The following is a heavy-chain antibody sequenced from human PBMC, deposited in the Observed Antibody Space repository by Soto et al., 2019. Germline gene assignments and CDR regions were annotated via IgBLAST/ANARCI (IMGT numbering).Heavy chain of an antibody. V-gene: IGHV3-23*01. J-gene: IGHJ4*02. D-gene: IGHD3-22*01. CDR2: ISGSGGST. CDR3: AKDRHYYYDSSDYFDY. Sequence: EVQLLESGGGLVQPGGSLRLSCAASGFTFSSYAMSWVRQAPGKGLEWVSAISGSGGSTYYADSVKGRFTISRDNSKNTLYLQMNSLRAEDTAVYYCAKDRHYYYDSSDYFDYWGQGTLVTVSS. CDR1: GFTFSSYA.